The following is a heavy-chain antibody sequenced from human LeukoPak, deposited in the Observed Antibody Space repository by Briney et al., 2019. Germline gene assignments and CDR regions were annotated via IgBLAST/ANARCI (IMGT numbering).Heavy chain of an antibody. CDR1: GFSVSNGYY. CDR3: AKRRDAFDV. Sequence: SETLSLTCAVSGFSVSNGYYWGWIRQSPGKGLEWIGSINHSGTTFYNPSLKSRLTISLDTSKNQFSLKLTSVTAADTSIYYCAKRRDAFDVWGQGTMVTVSS. CDR2: INHSGTT. J-gene: IGHJ3*01. V-gene: IGHV4-38-2*01.